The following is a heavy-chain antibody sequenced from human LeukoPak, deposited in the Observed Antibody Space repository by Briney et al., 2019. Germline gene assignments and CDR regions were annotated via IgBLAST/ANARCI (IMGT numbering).Heavy chain of an antibody. V-gene: IGHV4-39*07. CDR1: GGPVSSSTYY. Sequence: SETLSLTCTVSGGPVSSSTYYWGWIRQPPGKGLEWIGSIFYSAYTYYNPSLKSQVSISVDTSKNQFSLKLSSVTAADTAVYYCARVCSSWYQDWYFDLWGRGTLVTVSS. CDR3: ARVCSSWYQDWYFDL. J-gene: IGHJ2*01. D-gene: IGHD6-13*01. CDR2: IFYSAYT.